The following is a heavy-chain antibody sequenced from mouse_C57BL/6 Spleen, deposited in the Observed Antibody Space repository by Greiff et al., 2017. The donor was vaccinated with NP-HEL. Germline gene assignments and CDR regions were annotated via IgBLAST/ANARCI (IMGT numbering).Heavy chain of an antibody. CDR1: GFTFSDYG. CDR3: ARVPYYYGSSFYAMDY. Sequence: EVQLQESGGGLVKPGGSLKLSCAASGFTFSDYGMHWVRQAPEKGLEWVAYISSGSSTIYYADTVKGRFTISRDNAKNTLFLQMTSLRSEDTAMYYCARVPYYYGSSFYAMDYWGQGTSVTVSS. V-gene: IGHV5-17*01. CDR2: ISSGSSTI. J-gene: IGHJ4*01. D-gene: IGHD1-1*01.